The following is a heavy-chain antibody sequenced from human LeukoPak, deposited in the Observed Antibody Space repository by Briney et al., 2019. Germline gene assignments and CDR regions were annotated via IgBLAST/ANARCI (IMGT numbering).Heavy chain of an antibody. CDR3: ARDGLWFGDFPQDR. D-gene: IGHD3-10*01. J-gene: IGHJ4*02. CDR1: GLTFSSYG. Sequence: GGSLRLSCAASGLTFSSYGMTWVRQAPGKGLEWVSAISGSGGSTYYADSMRGRFTISRDNSKNTLFLQMNSLRAEDTAVYYCARDGLWFGDFPQDRWGQGTLVTVSS. V-gene: IGHV3-23*01. CDR2: ISGSGGST.